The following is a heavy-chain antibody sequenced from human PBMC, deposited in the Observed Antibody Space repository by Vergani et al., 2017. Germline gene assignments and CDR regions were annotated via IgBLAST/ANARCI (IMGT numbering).Heavy chain of an antibody. J-gene: IGHJ6*03. CDR2: IIPIFGTA. CDR3: ARGVDKNPYYYYYYMDV. Sequence: QVQLVQSGAEVKKPGSSVKVSCKASGGTFSSYAISWVRQAPGQGLEWMGGIIPIFGTANYAQKFQGRVTITADESTSPAYMELSSLRSEDTAVYYCARGVDKNPYYYYYYMDVWGKGTTVTVSS. V-gene: IGHV1-69*01. D-gene: IGHD2-21*01. CDR1: GGTFSSYA.